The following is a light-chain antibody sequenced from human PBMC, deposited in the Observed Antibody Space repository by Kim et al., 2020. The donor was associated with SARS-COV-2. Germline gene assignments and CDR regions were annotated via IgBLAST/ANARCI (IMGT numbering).Light chain of an antibody. Sequence: SLSPEESAALSCRASQSVSNNLIWYQQKPGQAPRPLIYDASKRATGIPARFSGSGSGTDFTLTISSLEPEDFAVYYCQQRSTWPQTFGQGTKLEI. CDR2: DAS. J-gene: IGKJ2*01. CDR1: QSVSNN. V-gene: IGKV3-11*01. CDR3: QQRSTWPQT.